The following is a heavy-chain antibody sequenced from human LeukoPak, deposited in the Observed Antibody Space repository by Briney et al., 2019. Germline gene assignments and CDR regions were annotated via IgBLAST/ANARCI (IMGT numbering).Heavy chain of an antibody. CDR2: IYHSGST. J-gene: IGHJ6*03. D-gene: IGHD6-6*01. CDR1: SYSISSGYY. CDR3: ARTVKQLGKWGYYYYYMDV. Sequence: SETLSLTCTVSSYSISSGYYWGWIRQPPGKGLEWIGSIYHSGSTYYNPSLKSRVTISLDTSKNQFSLKLSSVTAADTAVYYWARTVKQLGKWGYYYYYMDVWGKGTTVTVSS. V-gene: IGHV4-38-2*02.